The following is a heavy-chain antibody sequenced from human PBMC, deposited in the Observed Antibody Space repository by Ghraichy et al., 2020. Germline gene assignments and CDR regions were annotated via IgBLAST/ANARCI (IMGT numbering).Heavy chain of an antibody. D-gene: IGHD2-21*02. CDR2: IKQDGSEK. CDR1: GFTFSSYW. J-gene: IGHJ4*02. CDR3: ARDRRGPWSDCCNEIFDY. Sequence: GEALNISCAASGFTFSSYWMSWVRQAPGKGLEWVANIKQDGSEKYYVDSVKGRFTISRDNAKNSLYLQMNSLRAEDTAVYYCARDRRGPWSDCCNEIFDYWDQGTLVTVSS. V-gene: IGHV3-7*01.